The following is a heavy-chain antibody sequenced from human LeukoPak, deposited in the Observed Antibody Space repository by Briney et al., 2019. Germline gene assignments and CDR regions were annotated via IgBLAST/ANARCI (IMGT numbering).Heavy chain of an antibody. V-gene: IGHV3-74*01. J-gene: IGHJ4*02. CDR3: ARGGFLGPLIAYLDY. CDR2: LKGDGSRA. Sequence: PGGSLRLSCAASGFTFSSHWMHWVRLGPGKGLEWVGQLKGDGSRANYADAVKGRFTISRDNSKNTLYLQMNSLSAEDTAVYYCARGGFLGPLIAYLDYWGQGTPVTVSS. D-gene: IGHD2/OR15-2a*01. CDR1: GFTFSSHW.